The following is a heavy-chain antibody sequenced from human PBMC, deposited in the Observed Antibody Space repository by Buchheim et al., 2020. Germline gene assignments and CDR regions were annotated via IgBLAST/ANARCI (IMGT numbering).Heavy chain of an antibody. Sequence: QVQLQQWGAGLLKPSETLSLTCAVYGGSFSGYYWSWIRQPPGKGLEWIGEINHSGSTNYNPSLKSLVTISVDTSKNQFSLKLSSVTAADTAVYYCARGLGYYDYVWGSNYGMDVWGQGTT. J-gene: IGHJ6*02. CDR2: INHSGST. V-gene: IGHV4-34*01. CDR3: ARGLGYYDYVWGSNYGMDV. CDR1: GGSFSGYY. D-gene: IGHD3-16*01.